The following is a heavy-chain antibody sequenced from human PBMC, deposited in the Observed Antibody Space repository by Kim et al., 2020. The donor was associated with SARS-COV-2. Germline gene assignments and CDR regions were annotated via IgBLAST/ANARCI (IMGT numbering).Heavy chain of an antibody. D-gene: IGHD3-10*01. J-gene: IGHJ4*02. CDR3: ARDRGIDYLDY. V-gene: IGHV3-30*04. CDR2: ISYDGSNK. CDR1: GFTFSSYA. Sequence: GGSLRLSCAASGFTFSSYAMHWVRQAPGKGLEWVAVISYDGSNKYYADSVKGRFTISRDNSKNTLYLQMNSLRAEDTAVYYCARDRGIDYLDYWGQGTLVTVSS.